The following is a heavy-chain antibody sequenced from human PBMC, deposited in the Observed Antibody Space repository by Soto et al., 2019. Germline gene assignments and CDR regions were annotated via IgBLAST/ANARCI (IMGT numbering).Heavy chain of an antibody. CDR3: ASTYSGYEDFDY. Sequence: EVQLVESGGGLVQPGRSLRLSCVASGFTFDDYAMHWVRQVPGKGLEWVSVISWNSAYIGYADSVKGRFTISRDNAKNSVSLQMNSLRTEYTALYYCASTYSGYEDFDYWGQGTLVTVSS. CDR1: GFTFDDYA. V-gene: IGHV3-9*01. J-gene: IGHJ4*02. D-gene: IGHD5-12*01. CDR2: ISWNSAYI.